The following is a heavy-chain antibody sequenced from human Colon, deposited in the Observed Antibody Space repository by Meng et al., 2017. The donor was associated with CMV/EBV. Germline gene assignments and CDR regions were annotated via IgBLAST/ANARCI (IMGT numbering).Heavy chain of an antibody. J-gene: IGHJ4*02. V-gene: IGHV3-11*01. CDR2: ISSSCSTM. CDR3: ARDFWDTDYTGY. D-gene: IGHD3-16*01. Sequence: GESLKISCAASGFTFTDYYMNWIRQAPGKGLEWVSYISSSCSTMYYADSVKGRFTSSRDNAKSSMYLQMNSLRDEDTAVYYCARDFWDTDYTGYWGQGTLVTVSS. CDR1: GFTFTDYY.